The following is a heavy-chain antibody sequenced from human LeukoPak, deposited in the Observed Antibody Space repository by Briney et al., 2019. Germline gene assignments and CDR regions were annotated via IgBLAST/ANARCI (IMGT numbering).Heavy chain of an antibody. Sequence: GGSLRLSCAASGFTFSDHYMVWVRHAPGKGLEWVGRIRNKAKSYTTEYAASVKGRFSISRDDSKNSLYLQVNSLKTDDTAVYYCARVGVGAAGFDYWGQGTLVIVSS. CDR2: IRNKAKSYTT. CDR3: ARVGVGAAGFDY. J-gene: IGHJ4*02. D-gene: IGHD6-13*01. CDR1: GFTFSDHY. V-gene: IGHV3-72*01.